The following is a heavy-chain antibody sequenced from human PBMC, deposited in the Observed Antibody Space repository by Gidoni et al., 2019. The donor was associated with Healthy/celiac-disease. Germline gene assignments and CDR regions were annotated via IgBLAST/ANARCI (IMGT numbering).Heavy chain of an antibody. V-gene: IGHV4-59*01. CDR2: IYYSGST. Sequence: QVQLQESGPGLVKPSETLSLTCNVSGGSISSYYWSWIRQPPGKGLEWIGYIYYSGSTNYNPSLKSRVTISVDTSKNQFSLKLSSVTAADTAVYYCARVGDYDFWSGYYYYGMDVWGQGTRSPSP. D-gene: IGHD3-3*01. CDR1: GGSISSYY. CDR3: ARVGDYDFWSGYYYYGMDV. J-gene: IGHJ6*02.